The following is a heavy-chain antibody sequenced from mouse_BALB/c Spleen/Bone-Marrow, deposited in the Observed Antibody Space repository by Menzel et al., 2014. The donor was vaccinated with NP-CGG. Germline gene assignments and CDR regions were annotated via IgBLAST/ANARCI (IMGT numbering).Heavy chain of an antibody. J-gene: IGHJ3*01. D-gene: IGHD2-3*01. Sequence: EVKLMESGGGLVQPKGSLKLSCAASGFTFNTYAMNWVRQAPGKGLEWVARIRSKSNNYATYYADSVKDGFTVSRDDSQSMLFLQMNNLKTEDTAMYYCVRSDDGCFAYWGQGTLVTVSA. CDR3: VRSDDGCFAY. CDR2: IRSKSNNYAT. CDR1: GFTFNTYA. V-gene: IGHV10-1*02.